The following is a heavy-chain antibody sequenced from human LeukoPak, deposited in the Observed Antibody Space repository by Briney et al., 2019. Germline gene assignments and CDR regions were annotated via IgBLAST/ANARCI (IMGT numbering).Heavy chain of an antibody. CDR1: GYTFTSYG. D-gene: IGHD6-19*01. V-gene: IGHV1-18*01. J-gene: IGHJ4*02. Sequence: ASVKVSCKASGYTFTSYGISWVRQAPGQGLEWMGWISAYNGNTNYAQKLQGRVTMTTDTSTSTAYMELRSLRSDDTAVYYCARDDSSGWYVVTFDYWGREPWSPSPQ. CDR3: ARDDSSGWYVVTFDY. CDR2: ISAYNGNT.